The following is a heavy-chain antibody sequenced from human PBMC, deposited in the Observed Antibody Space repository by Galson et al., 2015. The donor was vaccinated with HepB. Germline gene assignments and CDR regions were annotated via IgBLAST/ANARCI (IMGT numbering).Heavy chain of an antibody. J-gene: IGHJ4*02. D-gene: IGHD3-16*02. V-gene: IGHV3-30*18. CDR1: GFTFSSYA. CDR2: ISHDGSNK. CDR3: AKEGYYDYIWGRYRHTRPFVF. Sequence: SLRLSGAASGFTFSSYAMHWVRQAPGTGLEWVAYISHDGSNKYYVDSVKGRFTIPRDNSENPLYLQMNILRAEDTAGYYCAKEGYYDYIWGRYRHTRPFVFWGQGTLVTVSS.